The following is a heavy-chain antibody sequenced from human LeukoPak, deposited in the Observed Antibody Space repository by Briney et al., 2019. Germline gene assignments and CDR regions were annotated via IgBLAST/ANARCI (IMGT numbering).Heavy chain of an antibody. CDR2: INPNSGGT. V-gene: IGHV1-2*02. CDR1: GYTFTSYY. CDR3: ARVSYGSGSYYKRVNWFDP. D-gene: IGHD3-10*01. Sequence: ASVKVSCKASGYTFTSYYMHWVRQAPGQGLEWMGWINPNSGGTNYAQKFQGRVTMTRDTSISTAYMELSRLRSDDTAVYYCARVSYGSGSYYKRVNWFDPWGQGTLVTVSS. J-gene: IGHJ5*02.